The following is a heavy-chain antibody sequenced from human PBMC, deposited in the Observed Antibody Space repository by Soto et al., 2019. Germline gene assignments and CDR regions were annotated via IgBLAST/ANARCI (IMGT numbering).Heavy chain of an antibody. V-gene: IGHV3-73*01. CDR2: IRSKANSYAT. CDR1: GFTFSGSA. J-gene: IGHJ5*02. CDR3: TSLLGCSSTSCYRP. Sequence: GGSLRLSCAASGFTFSGSAMHWVRQASGKGLEWVGRIRSKANSYATAYDASVEGRFTISRDDSKNTAYLQMNSLKTEDTAVYFCTSLLGCSSTSCYRPWGQGTLVTVSS. D-gene: IGHD2-2*01.